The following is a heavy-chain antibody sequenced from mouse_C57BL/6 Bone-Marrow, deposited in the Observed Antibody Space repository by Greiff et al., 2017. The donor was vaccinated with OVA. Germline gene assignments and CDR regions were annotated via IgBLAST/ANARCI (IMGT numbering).Heavy chain of an antibody. D-gene: IGHD2-4*01. Sequence: QVQLQQSVAELMKPGASVKLSCKATGYTFTGYWIEWVKQRPGHSLEWIGEILPGSGSTNYNEKFKGKATFTADTSSNTAYMQLSSLTTEDSAIYYCAKGGYDYDEGWAMDYWGQGTSVTVSS. CDR2: ILPGSGST. J-gene: IGHJ4*01. CDR3: AKGGYDYDEGWAMDY. V-gene: IGHV1-9*01. CDR1: GYTFTGYW.